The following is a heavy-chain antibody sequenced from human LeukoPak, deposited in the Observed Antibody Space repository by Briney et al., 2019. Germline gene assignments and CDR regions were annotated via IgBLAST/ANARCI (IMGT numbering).Heavy chain of an antibody. CDR1: GDSVSSNSAA. CDR2: TYYRSKWYN. V-gene: IGHV6-1*01. D-gene: IGHD3-9*01. Sequence: SQTLSLTCAISGDSVSSNSAAWNWIRQSPSRGLEWLGRTYYRSKWYNDYAVSVKSRITINPDTSKNQFSLKLSSVTAADMAVYYCARAPSRYDVLTGYYGGWFDSWGQGTLVTVSS. CDR3: ARAPSRYDVLTGYYGGWFDS. J-gene: IGHJ5*01.